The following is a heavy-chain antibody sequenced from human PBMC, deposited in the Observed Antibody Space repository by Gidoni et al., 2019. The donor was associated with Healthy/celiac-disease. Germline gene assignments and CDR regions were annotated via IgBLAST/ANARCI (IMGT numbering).Heavy chain of an antibody. CDR2: IYYSGST. CDR3: ARDPPYYYDSSGYPDAFDI. D-gene: IGHD3-22*01. CDR1: GGSISSSSYY. J-gene: IGHJ3*02. Sequence: QLQLQASGPGLVKPSETLSLTCTVSGGSISSSSYYWGWIRQPPGKGLEWIGSIYYSGSTYYNPSLKSRVTISVDTSKNQFSLKLSSVTAADTAVYYCARDPPYYYDSSGYPDAFDIWGQGTMVTVSS. V-gene: IGHV4-39*07.